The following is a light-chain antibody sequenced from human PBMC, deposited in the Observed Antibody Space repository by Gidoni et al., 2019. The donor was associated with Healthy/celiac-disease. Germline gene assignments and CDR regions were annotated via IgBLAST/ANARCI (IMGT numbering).Light chain of an antibody. CDR3: AAWDDSLSGVV. V-gene: IGLV1-47*01. CDR2: RNN. Sequence: QSVLTQPPSASGTPGPRVTSSCSCSSSNVGSNYVYWYQQLPGTAPTLLISRNNQRPSCVPDRFSVSKSGTSASLAISGLRSEDEADYYCAAWDDSLSGVVFAGGTKLTVL. J-gene: IGLJ2*01. CDR1: SSNVGSNY.